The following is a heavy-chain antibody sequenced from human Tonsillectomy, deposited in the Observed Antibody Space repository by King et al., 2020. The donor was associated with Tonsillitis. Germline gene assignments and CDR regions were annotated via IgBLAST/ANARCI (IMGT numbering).Heavy chain of an antibody. CDR1: GFTFDDYV. V-gene: IGHV3-9*01. J-gene: IGHJ4*02. CDR3: ATEFGGYV. CDR2: ISWNSVTK. D-gene: IGHD5-12*01. Sequence: VQLVESGGGLVQPGRSLRLSCAASGFTFDDYVMHWVRQAPGKGLEWVSGISWNSVTKGYADSVKGRFTISRDNANNSLYLQMNSLRAEDTAFYYCATEFGGYVGGQGTLVTVSS.